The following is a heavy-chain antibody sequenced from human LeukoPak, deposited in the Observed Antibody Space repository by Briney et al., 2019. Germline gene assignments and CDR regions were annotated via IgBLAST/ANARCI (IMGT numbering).Heavy chain of an antibody. CDR1: GGSISSYY. CDR3: ARERGSAYCDGDCYYFDY. D-gene: IGHD2-21*02. CDR2: IYYSGST. J-gene: IGHJ4*02. Sequence: NSSETLSLTCTVSGGSISSYYWSWIRQPPGKGLEWIGYIYYSGSTNYNPSLKSRVTISVDTSKNQFSLKLSSVTAADTAVYYCARERGSAYCDGDCYYFDYWGQGTLVTVSS. V-gene: IGHV4-59*01.